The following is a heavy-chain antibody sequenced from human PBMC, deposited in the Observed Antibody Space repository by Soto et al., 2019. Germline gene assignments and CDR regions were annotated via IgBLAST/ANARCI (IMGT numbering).Heavy chain of an antibody. CDR2: VSSSGNA. V-gene: IGHV4-31*03. CDR3: AGRITSISASFDS. J-gene: IGHJ4*02. D-gene: IGHD1-20*01. CDR1: GDSISSATYY. Sequence: ASETLSLTCTVSGDSISSATYYWSWIRQPPGKGLEWIGYVSSSGNAYYSPSLKSRVFMSVDTSKNLFSLNLSSVTAADTAIYYCAGRITSISASFDSWGQGTQVTVSS.